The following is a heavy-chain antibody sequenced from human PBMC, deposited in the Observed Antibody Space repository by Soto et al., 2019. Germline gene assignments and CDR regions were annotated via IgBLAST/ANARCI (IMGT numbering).Heavy chain of an antibody. J-gene: IGHJ6*02. CDR2: INHSGSA. CDR1: GGSFSGYY. V-gene: IGHV4-34*01. Sequence: QVQLQQWSAGLLKPSETLSLTCAAYGGSFSGYYWSWIRQPPGKGLEWIGEINHSGSANYNPSLKSRVTISVDTSKNQFSLKLSSVTAADTAVYYCARVSFDNYYYGMDVWGQGTTVTVSS. D-gene: IGHD3-9*01. CDR3: ARVSFDNYYYGMDV.